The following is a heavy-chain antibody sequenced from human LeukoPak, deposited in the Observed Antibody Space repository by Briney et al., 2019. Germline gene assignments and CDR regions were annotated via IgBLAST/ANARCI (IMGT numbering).Heavy chain of an antibody. CDR3: AKDTVKVTTIRRIPHYMDV. Sequence: PGGSLRLSCAASGFTFSSYGMHWVRQAPGKGLEWVAFIRYDGSNKYYADSVKGRITISRDNSKNTLSLQMSSLRAEDTAVYYCAKDTVKVTTIRRIPHYMDVWGKGTTVTISS. D-gene: IGHD5-12*01. CDR1: GFTFSSYG. CDR2: IRYDGSNK. J-gene: IGHJ6*03. V-gene: IGHV3-30*02.